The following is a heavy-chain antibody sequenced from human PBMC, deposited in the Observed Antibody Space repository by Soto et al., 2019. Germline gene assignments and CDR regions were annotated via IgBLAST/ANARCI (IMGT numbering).Heavy chain of an antibody. V-gene: IGHV3-30*18. CDR2: ISYDGNNK. D-gene: IGHD1-1*01. Sequence: QVQLVESGGGVVQPGRSLRLSCAASGFTFKSYGMHWVRQAPGKGLEWVAVISYDGNNKYYADSVKGRFTISRDIPKNMLYLQLNSLRAEDTAVYYCAKEGRYKTLDYWGQGTLVTVSS. J-gene: IGHJ4*02. CDR1: GFTFKSYG. CDR3: AKEGRYKTLDY.